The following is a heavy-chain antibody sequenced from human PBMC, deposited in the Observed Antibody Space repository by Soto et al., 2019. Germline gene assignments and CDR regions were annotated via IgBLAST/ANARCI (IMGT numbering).Heavy chain of an antibody. CDR2: INHSGST. V-gene: IGHV4-34*01. Sequence: SETLSLTCAVYGGSFSGYYWSWIRQPPGKGLEWIGEINHSGSTNYNPSLKSRVTISVDTSKNQFSLKLSSVTAADTAVYYCARDVLLWFGELPFFWFDPWGQGTLVTV. D-gene: IGHD3-10*01. CDR3: ARDVLLWFGELPFFWFDP. J-gene: IGHJ5*02. CDR1: GGSFSGYY.